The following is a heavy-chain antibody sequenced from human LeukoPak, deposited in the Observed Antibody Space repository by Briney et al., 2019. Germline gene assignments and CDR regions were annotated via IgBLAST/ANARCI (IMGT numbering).Heavy chain of an antibody. V-gene: IGHV3-30-3*02. J-gene: IGHJ6*03. Sequence: PGGSLRLSCVASGFTFSSYAMSWVRQAPGRGLEWVAVISYDGSNKYYADSVKGRFTISRDNSKNTLYLQMNSLRAEDTAVYYCAKFPPLTYCSSTSCYTSAYYYYYYMDVWGKGTTVTVSS. CDR2: ISYDGSNK. D-gene: IGHD2-2*02. CDR3: AKFPPLTYCSSTSCYTSAYYYYYYMDV. CDR1: GFTFSSYA.